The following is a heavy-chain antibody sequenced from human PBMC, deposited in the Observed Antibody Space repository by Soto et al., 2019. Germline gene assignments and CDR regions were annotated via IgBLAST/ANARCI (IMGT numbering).Heavy chain of an antibody. D-gene: IGHD3-10*01. CDR1: GGSFSGYY. CDR3: ARGYYYGSGSPRPYYYYYYGMDV. Sequence: QVQLQQWGAGLLKPSETLSLTCAVYGGSFSGYYWSWIRQPPGKGLEWIGEINHSGSTNYNPSLKSRGTISVDTSKNQFSLKLSSVTAADTAVYYCARGYYYGSGSPRPYYYYYYGMDVWGQGTTVTVSS. CDR2: INHSGST. V-gene: IGHV4-34*01. J-gene: IGHJ6*02.